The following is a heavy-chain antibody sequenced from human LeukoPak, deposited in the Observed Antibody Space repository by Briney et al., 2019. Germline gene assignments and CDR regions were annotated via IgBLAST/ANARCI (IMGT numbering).Heavy chain of an antibody. Sequence: ASVKVSCKASGGTFSSYAISWVRQAPGQGLEWMGGIIPIFGTANYAQKFQGRVTITADESTSTAYMELSSLRSEDTAVYYCARVPAASPYYYYYYMDVWGKGTTVTVSS. D-gene: IGHD2-2*01. CDR1: GGTFSSYA. CDR3: ARVPAASPYYYYYYMDV. CDR2: IIPIFGTA. V-gene: IGHV1-69*13. J-gene: IGHJ6*03.